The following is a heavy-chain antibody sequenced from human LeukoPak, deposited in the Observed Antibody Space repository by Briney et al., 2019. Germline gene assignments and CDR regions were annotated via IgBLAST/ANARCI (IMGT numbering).Heavy chain of an antibody. J-gene: IGHJ5*02. CDR3: ARGASGAPALNWFDP. Sequence: GASVKVSCKASGYTFTSYGISWVRQAPGQGLEWMGGIIPIFGTANYAQKFQGRVTITADESTSTAYMELSSLRSEDTAVYYCARGASGAPALNWFDPWGQGTLVTVSS. CDR2: IIPIFGTA. CDR1: GYTFTSYG. D-gene: IGHD1-26*01. V-gene: IGHV1-69*13.